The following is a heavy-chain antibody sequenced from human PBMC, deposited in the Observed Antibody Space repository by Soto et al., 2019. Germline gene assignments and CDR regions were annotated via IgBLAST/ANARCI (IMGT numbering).Heavy chain of an antibody. CDR3: ARDRGNRGSFDY. Sequence: GGSLRFSCAASGFTFSSYAMHWVRQAPGKGLEWVAVISYDGSNKYYADSVKGRFTISRDNSKHTLYLQMNSLRAEDTAVYYCARDRGNRGSFDYWGQGTLVTVSS. CDR1: GFTFSSYA. CDR2: ISYDGSNK. V-gene: IGHV3-30-3*01. D-gene: IGHD3-10*01. J-gene: IGHJ4*02.